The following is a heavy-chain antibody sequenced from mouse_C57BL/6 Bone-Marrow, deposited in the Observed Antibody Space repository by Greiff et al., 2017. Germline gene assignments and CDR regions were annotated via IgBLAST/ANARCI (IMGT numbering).Heavy chain of an antibody. J-gene: IGHJ4*01. Sequence: VQLKESGPVLVKPGASVKMSCKASGYTFTDYYMNWVKQSHGKSLEWIGVINPYNGGTSYNQKFKGKATLTVDKSSSTAYMELNSLTSEDSAVYYCERYGYEAMDYWGQGTSVTVSS. CDR3: ERYGYEAMDY. V-gene: IGHV1-19*01. CDR2: INPYNGGT. D-gene: IGHD1-1*01. CDR1: GYTFTDYY.